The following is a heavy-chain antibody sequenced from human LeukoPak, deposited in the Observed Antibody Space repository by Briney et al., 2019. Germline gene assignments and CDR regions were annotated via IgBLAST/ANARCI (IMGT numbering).Heavy chain of an antibody. CDR1: GFTFSSYS. V-gene: IGHV3-21*01. J-gene: IGHJ4*02. CDR3: ARVHSSWSFDY. D-gene: IGHD6-13*01. Sequence: GGSLRLSCAASGFTFSSYSMNWVRQAPGKGLEGFSSISSSSYIYYADSVKGRFTISRDNAKNSLYLQMTSLRAEDTAVYYCARVHSSWSFDYWGQGTLVTVSS. CDR2: ISSSSYI.